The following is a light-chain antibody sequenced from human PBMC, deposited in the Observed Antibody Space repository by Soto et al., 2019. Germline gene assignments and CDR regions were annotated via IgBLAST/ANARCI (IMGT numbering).Light chain of an antibody. V-gene: IGLV1-40*01. CDR1: SSNIGAGYD. CDR3: QSYDSSLSGWV. J-gene: IGLJ3*02. Sequence: QSVLTQPPSVSGATGQRVTISCTGCSSNIGAGYDVHWYQQLPGTAPKLLIYGNNNRPSGVPDRFSGSKSGTSASLAITGLQAEDEADYYCQSYDSSLSGWVFGGGTKLTVL. CDR2: GNN.